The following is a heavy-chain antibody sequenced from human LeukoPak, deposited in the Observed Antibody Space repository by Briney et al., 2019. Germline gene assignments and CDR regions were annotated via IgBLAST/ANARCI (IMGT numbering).Heavy chain of an antibody. CDR1: GGSFSGYY. CDR2: INHSGST. D-gene: IGHD1-26*01. CDR3: ARGKRVWETKSGAFDI. V-gene: IGHV4-34*01. Sequence: SETLSLTCAVYGGSFSGYYWSWIRQPPGKGLEWIGEINHSGSTNSNPSLKSRVTISVETSKNQFSLKLSSVTAADTAVYYCARGKRVWETKSGAFDIWGQGTMVTVSS. J-gene: IGHJ3*02.